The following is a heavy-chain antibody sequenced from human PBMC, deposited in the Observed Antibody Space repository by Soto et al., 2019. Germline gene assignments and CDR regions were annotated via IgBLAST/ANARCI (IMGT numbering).Heavy chain of an antibody. Sequence: WASVKVSCKASGYTFTSYYMHWVRQAPGQGLEWMGIINPSGGSTSYAQKFQGRVTMTRDTSTSTVYMELSSLRSEDTAVYYCARGSVVTAIDYYYGMDVWGQGTTVTVSS. CDR2: INPSGGST. CDR1: GYTFTSYY. J-gene: IGHJ6*02. D-gene: IGHD2-21*02. V-gene: IGHV1-46*01. CDR3: ARGSVVTAIDYYYGMDV.